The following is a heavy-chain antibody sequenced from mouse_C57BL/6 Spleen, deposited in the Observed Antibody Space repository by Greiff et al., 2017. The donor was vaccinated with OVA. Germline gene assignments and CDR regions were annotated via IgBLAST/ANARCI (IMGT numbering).Heavy chain of an antibody. CDR2: IDPSASYT. CDR3: AREERGSSVAMDY. CDR1: GYTFTSYW. Sequence: QVQLQQPGAELVKPGASVKLSCKASGYTFTSYWMQWVNQRPGQGLEWIGEIDPSASYTNYTQKFKGKATLTVDTSSSTAYMQLSSRTAEDASVYYCAREERGSSVAMDYWGQGTSVTDSS. J-gene: IGHJ4*01. V-gene: IGHV1-50*01. D-gene: IGHD1-1*01.